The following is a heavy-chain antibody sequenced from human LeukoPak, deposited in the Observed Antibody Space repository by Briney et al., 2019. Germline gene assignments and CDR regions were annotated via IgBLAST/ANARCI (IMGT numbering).Heavy chain of an antibody. Sequence: SETLSLTCTVLGGSISSSSYYWGWIRRPPGKGLEWIGSIYYTGSGSTYYNPSLKSRVTVSVDTSKNQFSLKMSSVTAADTAVYYCASLAGSGKYYYYMDVWGKGTTVTVSS. CDR1: GGSISSSSYY. CDR3: ASLAGSGKYYYYMDV. CDR2: IYYTGSGST. D-gene: IGHD3-10*01. V-gene: IGHV4-39*01. J-gene: IGHJ6*03.